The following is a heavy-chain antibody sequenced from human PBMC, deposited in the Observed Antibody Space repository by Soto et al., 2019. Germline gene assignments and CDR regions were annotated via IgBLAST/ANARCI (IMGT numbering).Heavy chain of an antibody. Sequence: QVHLVESGGGVVQPGRSLRLSCVASGVTFSSYGMSWVRQAPGKGLEWVAIISYDGRLKYYGDSVKGRFTISRDNSRDTLDLQMNSLKAEDTAVYYCPKAILAVSGPWDFEQWGQGTLGSV. J-gene: IGHJ4*02. V-gene: IGHV3-30*18. CDR3: PKAILAVSGPWDFEQ. CDR2: ISYDGRLK. CDR1: GVTFSSYG. D-gene: IGHD3-9*01.